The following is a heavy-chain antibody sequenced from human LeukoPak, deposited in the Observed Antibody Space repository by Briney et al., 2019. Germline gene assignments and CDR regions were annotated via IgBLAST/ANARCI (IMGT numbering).Heavy chain of an antibody. J-gene: IGHJ4*02. CDR1: GFTVSSNY. CDR3: AKDVSPYYYDSSGYSGDY. D-gene: IGHD3-22*01. Sequence: GGSLRLSCAASGFTVSSNYMSWVRQAPGKGLEWVSVIYSGGSTYYADSVKGRFTISRDNSKNTLYLQMNSLRAEDTAVYYCAKDVSPYYYDSSGYSGDYWGQGTLVTVSS. V-gene: IGHV3-66*01. CDR2: IYSGGST.